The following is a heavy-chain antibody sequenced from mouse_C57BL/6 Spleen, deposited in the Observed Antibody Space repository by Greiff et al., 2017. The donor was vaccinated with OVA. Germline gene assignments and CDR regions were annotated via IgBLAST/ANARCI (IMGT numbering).Heavy chain of an antibody. V-gene: IGHV1-50*01. D-gene: IGHD1-1*01. J-gene: IGHJ2*01. Sequence: VQLQQPGAELVKPGASVKLSCKASGYTFTSYWMQWVKQRPGQGLEWIGEIDPSDSYTNYNQKFKGKATLTVDTSSSTAYMQLSSLTSEDSAVYYCARGGYYYGSSQYYFDYWGQGTTLTVSS. CDR3: ARGGYYYGSSQYYFDY. CDR2: IDPSDSYT. CDR1: GYTFTSYW.